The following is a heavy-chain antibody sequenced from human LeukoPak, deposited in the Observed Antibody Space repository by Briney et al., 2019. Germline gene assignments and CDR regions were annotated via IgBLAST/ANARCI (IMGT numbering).Heavy chain of an antibody. CDR1: GFTFSSYG. V-gene: IGHV3-30*02. CDR3: AKFGGAYLFDY. Sequence: GGSLRLSCAASGFTFSSYGMHWVRQAPGKGLEWVAFIRYDGSNKYYADSVKGRFTISRDNSKNTLYLQMNSLRAEDTAVYYCAKFGGAYLFDYWGQGTLVTVSS. D-gene: IGHD1-26*01. J-gene: IGHJ4*02. CDR2: IRYDGSNK.